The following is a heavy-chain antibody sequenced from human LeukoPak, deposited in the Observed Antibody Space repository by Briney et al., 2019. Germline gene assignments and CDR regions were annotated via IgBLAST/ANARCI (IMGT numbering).Heavy chain of an antibody. CDR3: ARRRIGAVAAETTRYSWYFDL. CDR2: IYYSGST. D-gene: IGHD6-19*01. J-gene: IGHJ2*01. CDR1: GGSNSSSSYY. V-gene: IGHV4-39*01. Sequence: KTSETLSLTCTVSGGSNSSSSYYWGWIRQPPGKGLEWIGSIYYSGSTYYNPSLKSRVTISVDTSKNQFSLKLSSVTAADTAVYYCARRRIGAVAAETTRYSWYFDLWGRGTLVTVSS.